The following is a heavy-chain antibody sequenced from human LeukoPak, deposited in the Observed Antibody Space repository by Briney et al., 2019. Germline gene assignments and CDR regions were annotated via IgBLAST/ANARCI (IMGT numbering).Heavy chain of an antibody. CDR2: ISSSSSYI. CDR3: ASPRDGYNSDAFDI. J-gene: IGHJ3*02. D-gene: IGHD5-24*01. CDR1: GFTFSSYA. V-gene: IGHV3-21*01. Sequence: GGSLGLSCAASGFTFSSYAMSWVRQAPGKGLEWVSSISSSSSYIYYADSVKGRFTISRDNAKNSLYLQMNSLRAEDTAVYYCASPRDGYNSDAFDIWGQGTMVTVSS.